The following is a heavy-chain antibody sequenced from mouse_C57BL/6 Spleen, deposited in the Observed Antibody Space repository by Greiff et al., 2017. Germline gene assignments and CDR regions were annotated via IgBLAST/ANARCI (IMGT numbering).Heavy chain of an antibody. CDR1: GYTFTSYW. V-gene: IGHV1-59*01. CDR2: IDPSDSYT. J-gene: IGHJ4*01. Sequence: VQLQQPGAELVRPGTSVKLSCKASGYTFTSYWMHWVKQRPGQGLEWIGVIDPSDSYTNYNQKFKGKATLTVDTSSSTAYMQLSSLTSEDSAVYYCARRKYYGSSYGSAMDYWGQGTSVTVSS. CDR3: ARRKYYGSSYGSAMDY. D-gene: IGHD1-1*01.